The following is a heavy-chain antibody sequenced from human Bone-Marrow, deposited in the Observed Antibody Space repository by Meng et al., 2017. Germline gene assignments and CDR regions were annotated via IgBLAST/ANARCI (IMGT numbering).Heavy chain of an antibody. CDR3: ARVRVLVRSPPGRGFPFDY. Sequence: VQRVQSGAEVKKPGASVKFSCKASGYTFTGYDMHWVRQAPGQGLEWMGRINPNSGGTNYAQKFQGRVTMTRDTSISTAYMELSRLRSDDTAVYYCARVRVLVRSPPGRGFPFDYWGQGTLVTVSS. CDR2: INPNSGGT. CDR1: GYTFTGYD. J-gene: IGHJ4*02. V-gene: IGHV1-2*06. D-gene: IGHD2-15*01.